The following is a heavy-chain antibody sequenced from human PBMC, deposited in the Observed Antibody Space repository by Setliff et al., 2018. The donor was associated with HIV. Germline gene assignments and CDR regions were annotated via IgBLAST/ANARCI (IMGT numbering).Heavy chain of an antibody. Sequence: LRLSCAASGFTFNNYAMGWVRQAPGKGPEWISNIYSDGSRTHYADSVKGRFTIFRDNSQNILYLQMNSLRAEDTAVYYCARVWQQLAFDQWGQGTLVTVSS. V-gene: IGHV3-23*03. J-gene: IGHJ4*02. CDR3: ARVWQQLAFDQ. CDR1: GFTFNNYA. CDR2: IYSDGSRT. D-gene: IGHD6-13*01.